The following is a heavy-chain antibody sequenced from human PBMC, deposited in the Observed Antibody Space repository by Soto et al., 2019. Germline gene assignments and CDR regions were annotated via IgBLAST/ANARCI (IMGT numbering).Heavy chain of an antibody. CDR1: GFSLSTSGVG. D-gene: IGHD6-6*01. J-gene: IGHJ3*02. CDR3: ARGLATLPVFAFDI. V-gene: IGHV2-5*01. Sequence: QGTLKESGPTLVKPTQTLTLTCSFSGFSLSTSGVGGGWIRQSPGKALKWLALIYWSGDEHYRPSLKSRLSIIKDTSKNHVVLIMTDMDPVDTATYYCARGLATLPVFAFDIWGQGTMVTVSS. CDR2: IYWSGDE.